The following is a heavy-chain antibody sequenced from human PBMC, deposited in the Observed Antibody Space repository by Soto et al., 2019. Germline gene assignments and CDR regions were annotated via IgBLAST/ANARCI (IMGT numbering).Heavy chain of an antibody. Sequence: QVQLVQSGAEVKKPGASVKVSCKASGYTFTSYDINWVRQATGQGLEWMGWMNPNSGNTGYAQKFQGRVTMTRNTSISKAYMELSSLRSEDTAVYYCARTERYYDFWSGYYFWFDPWGQGTLVTVSS. J-gene: IGHJ5*02. CDR1: GYTFTSYD. CDR2: MNPNSGNT. D-gene: IGHD3-3*01. V-gene: IGHV1-8*01. CDR3: ARTERYYDFWSGYYFWFDP.